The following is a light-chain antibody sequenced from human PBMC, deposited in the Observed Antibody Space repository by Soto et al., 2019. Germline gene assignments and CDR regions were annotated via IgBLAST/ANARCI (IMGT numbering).Light chain of an antibody. CDR3: NSYAGSPYV. CDR2: EVN. CDR1: SSDVGGYNY. Sequence: QSALTQPPSASGSPGQSVTISCTGTSSDVGGYNYVSWYQQRPGKAPKLMIYEVNKRPSGVPDRFSGSKSGNTASLTVSGLQAEDEADYYCNSYAGSPYVFGTGTKVTVL. J-gene: IGLJ1*01. V-gene: IGLV2-8*01.